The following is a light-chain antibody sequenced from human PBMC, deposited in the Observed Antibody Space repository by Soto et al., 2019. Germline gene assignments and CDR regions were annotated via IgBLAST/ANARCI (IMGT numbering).Light chain of an antibody. V-gene: IGLV2-14*01. J-gene: IGLJ1*01. CDR1: SSDVGCYNL. CDR3: SSYTNTSTLYV. CDR2: EVS. Sequence: QSVLTQPASVSGSPGQSITISCTGTSSDVGCYNLVSWYQQHPGKAPKLMISEVSGRPSGVSHRFSGSKSGNTASLTVSGLQAEDEADYYCSSYTNTSTLYVFGSGTKVTVL.